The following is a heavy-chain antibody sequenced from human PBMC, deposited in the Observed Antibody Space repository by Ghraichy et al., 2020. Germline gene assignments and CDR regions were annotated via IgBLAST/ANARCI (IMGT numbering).Heavy chain of an antibody. CDR1: GFSFSGFS. V-gene: IGHV3-48*02. Sequence: GGSRRLSCAASGFSFSGFSMNWVRQAPGKGLEWISYISSSSTTMYYADSVKGRFTVSRDNAKNSLYLQMNNLIDEDAAVYYCARGPSSSIDYWGQGTLVTLSS. D-gene: IGHD6-6*01. J-gene: IGHJ4*02. CDR3: ARGPSSSIDY. CDR2: ISSSSTTM.